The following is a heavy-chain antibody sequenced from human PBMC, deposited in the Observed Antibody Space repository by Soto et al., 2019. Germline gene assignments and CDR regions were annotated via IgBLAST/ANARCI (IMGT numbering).Heavy chain of an antibody. CDR2: ISSNGGST. D-gene: IGHD2-2*01. CDR1: GFPCRTSA. CDR3: VKDNGPYHLNFEY. Sequence: ERALSLSRSAAGFPCRTSAINWILPAPGKGLEYVAAISSNGGSTKYADSVKGRFTISRDNSKSTVFLQMSSLRPEDTARDYCVKDNGPYHLNFEYRGRGTRVTGSA. V-gene: IGHV3-64D*06. J-gene: IGHJ4*02.